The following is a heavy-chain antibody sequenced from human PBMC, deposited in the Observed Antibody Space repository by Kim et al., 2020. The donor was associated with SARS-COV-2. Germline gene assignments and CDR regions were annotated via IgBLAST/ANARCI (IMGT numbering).Heavy chain of an antibody. Sequence: TIYAPKFQGRATMTEDTSTDTAYMELSSMRSEDTAVYYCATDRDWGSFDYWGQGTLVTVSS. CDR2: T. CDR3: ATDRDWGSFDY. J-gene: IGHJ4*02. D-gene: IGHD7-27*01. V-gene: IGHV1-24*01.